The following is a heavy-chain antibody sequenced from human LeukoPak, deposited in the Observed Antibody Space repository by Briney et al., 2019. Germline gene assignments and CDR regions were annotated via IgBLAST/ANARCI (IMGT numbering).Heavy chain of an antibody. CDR3: AKDGRRYSGSYFADY. V-gene: IGHV3-30*18. J-gene: IGHJ4*02. CDR2: ISYDGSNK. Sequence: GGSLRLSCAASGFTFSSYGMHWVRQAPGKGLEWVAVISYDGSNKYYADSVKSRFTISRDNSKNTLYLQMNSLRAEDTAVYYCAKDGRRYSGSYFADYWGQGTLVTVSS. CDR1: GFTFSSYG. D-gene: IGHD1-26*01.